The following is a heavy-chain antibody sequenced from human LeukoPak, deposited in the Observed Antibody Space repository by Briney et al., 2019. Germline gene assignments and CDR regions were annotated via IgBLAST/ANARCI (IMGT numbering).Heavy chain of an antibody. D-gene: IGHD4-17*01. Sequence: SETLSLTCTVSGGSISSGGYYWNWIRQYSGKDLERIGYIYYSGSTYYNPSLKSRVTISVDTSKNQFSLKLSSVTAADTAVYYCARDRTGDWYFDLWGRGTLVTVSS. CDR3: ARDRTGDWYFDL. J-gene: IGHJ2*01. CDR1: GGSISSGGYY. CDR2: IYYSGST. V-gene: IGHV4-31*03.